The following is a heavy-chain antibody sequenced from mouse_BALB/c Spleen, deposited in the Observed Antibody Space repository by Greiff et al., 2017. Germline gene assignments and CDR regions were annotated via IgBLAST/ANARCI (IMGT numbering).Heavy chain of an antibody. CDR3: ARGYGYAMDD. J-gene: IGHJ4*01. V-gene: IGHV5-17*02. Sequence: EVKLMESGGGLVQPGGSRKLSCAASGFTFSSFGMHWVRQAPEKGLEWVAYISSGSSTIYYADTVKGRFTISRDNPKNTLFLQMTSLRSEDTAMYYCARGYGYAMDDWGQGTSVTVSS. CDR2: ISSGSSTI. CDR1: GFTFSSFG. D-gene: IGHD2-14*01.